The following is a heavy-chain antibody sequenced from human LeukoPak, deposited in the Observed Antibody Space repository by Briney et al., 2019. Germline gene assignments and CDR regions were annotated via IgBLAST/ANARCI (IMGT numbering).Heavy chain of an antibody. Sequence: ASVKVSCKASGYTFTSYDINWVRQATGQGLEWMGWMIPNSGNTGYAQKFQGRVTITRNTSISTAYMELSSLRSEDTAVYYCARGPKIGYCSSTSCYSSSYYYMDVWGKGTTVTVSS. V-gene: IGHV1-8*03. D-gene: IGHD2-2*02. CDR3: ARGPKIGYCSSTSCYSSSYYYMDV. CDR2: MIPNSGNT. CDR1: GYTFTSYD. J-gene: IGHJ6*03.